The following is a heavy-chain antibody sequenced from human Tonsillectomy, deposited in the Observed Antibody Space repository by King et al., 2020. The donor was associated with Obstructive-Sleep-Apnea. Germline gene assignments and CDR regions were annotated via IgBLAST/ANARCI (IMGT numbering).Heavy chain of an antibody. CDR1: GFTVSSNY. D-gene: IGHD1-26*01. CDR2: IYSGGST. Sequence: VQLVESGGGLVQPGGSLRLSCAASGFTVSSNYMSWVRQAPGKGLEWVSVIYSGGSTYYADSVKGRFTISGDNSKNTLDLQMNSLRAEDRAVYYCARDFLDSGGYYYYGMDVWGQGTTVTVSS. CDR3: ARDFLDSGGYYYYGMDV. J-gene: IGHJ6*02. V-gene: IGHV3-66*01.